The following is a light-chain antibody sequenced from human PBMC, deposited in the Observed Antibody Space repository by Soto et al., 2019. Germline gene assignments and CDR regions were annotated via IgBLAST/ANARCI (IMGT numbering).Light chain of an antibody. CDR3: QQYNTYPYT. Sequence: DIQMTQSPSTLSASVGDRVTITCRASHSISSWLAWYQQKPGKAPKLLIYDASSLESGVPSRFSGSGSGTEFTLAISSLQPDDFAPYSCQQYNTYPYTFGQGTNLEIK. CDR1: HSISSW. J-gene: IGKJ2*01. V-gene: IGKV1-5*01. CDR2: DAS.